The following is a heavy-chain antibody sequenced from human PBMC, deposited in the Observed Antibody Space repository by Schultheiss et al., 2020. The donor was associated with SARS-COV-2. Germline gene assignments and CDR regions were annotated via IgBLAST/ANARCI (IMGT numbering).Heavy chain of an antibody. J-gene: IGHJ6*02. CDR3: ARGGMGSLDV. CDR1: GYSISSGYY. D-gene: IGHD1-14*01. Sequence: SETLSLTCAVSGYSISSGYYWGWIRQPPGKGLEWIGSIYHSGSTYYNPSLKTRVTISVVTSKNQFSLKVSSVTAADTAVYYCARGGMGSLDVWGQGTTVTVSS. CDR2: IYHSGST. V-gene: IGHV4-38-2*01.